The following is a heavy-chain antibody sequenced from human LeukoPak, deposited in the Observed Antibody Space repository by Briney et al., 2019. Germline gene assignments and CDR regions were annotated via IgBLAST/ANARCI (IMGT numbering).Heavy chain of an antibody. J-gene: IGHJ4*02. CDR3: AKDHLDSRGWYDY. CDR1: GFTFDDYA. Sequence: PGRSLRLFCAASGFTFDDYAMHWVRQAPGKGLEWVSGISWNSGSIGYADSVKGRFTISRDNAKNSLYLQMNSLRAEDTALYYCAKDHLDSRGWYDYWGQGTLVTVSS. CDR2: ISWNSGSI. D-gene: IGHD6-19*01. V-gene: IGHV3-9*01.